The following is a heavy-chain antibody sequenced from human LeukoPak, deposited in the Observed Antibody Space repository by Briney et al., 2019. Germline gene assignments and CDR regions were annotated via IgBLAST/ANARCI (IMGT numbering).Heavy chain of an antibody. Sequence: PGGSLRLSCAASGFTFSSYGMHWVRQAPGKGLEWVAFIRYDGTNKYYADSVKGRFTISRDNSKNTMYLQMNGLRAEDTAVYFCATGRDTAMVRLDYWGQGTLVTVSS. CDR1: GFTFSSYG. V-gene: IGHV3-30*02. D-gene: IGHD5-18*01. J-gene: IGHJ4*02. CDR2: IRYDGTNK. CDR3: ATGRDTAMVRLDY.